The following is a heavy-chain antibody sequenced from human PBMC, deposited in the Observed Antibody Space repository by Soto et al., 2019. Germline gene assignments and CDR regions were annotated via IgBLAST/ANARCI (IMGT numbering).Heavy chain of an antibody. D-gene: IGHD2-8*02. V-gene: IGHV4-39*01. CDR1: GDSIRNRNYY. CDR3: ARGSYLGPGGSYLDF. CDR2: RYDDEST. J-gene: IGHJ4*02. Sequence: QLQLQESGPGLVKPSETLSLSCSVSGDSIRNRNYYWAWIRQPHGKGLEWVVSRYDDESTFYNPSPTRRVTISRATSNKQLSHKVIFVTAADPAVYYCARGSYLGPGGSYLDFWGQGTLVTVSS.